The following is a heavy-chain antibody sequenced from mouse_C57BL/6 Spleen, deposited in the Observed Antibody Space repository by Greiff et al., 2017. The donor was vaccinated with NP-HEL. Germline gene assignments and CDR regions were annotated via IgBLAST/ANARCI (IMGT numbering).Heavy chain of an antibody. CDR2: ISSGSSTI. CDR1: GFTFSDYG. V-gene: IGHV5-17*01. J-gene: IGHJ4*01. Sequence: EVQGVESGGGLVKPGGSLKLSCAASGFTFSDYGMHRVRQAPEKGLEWVAYISSGSSTIYYADTVKGRFTISRDNAKNTLFLQMTSLRSEDTAMYYCARRDGYYAMDYWGQGTSVTVSS. CDR3: ARRDGYYAMDY. D-gene: IGHD2-3*01.